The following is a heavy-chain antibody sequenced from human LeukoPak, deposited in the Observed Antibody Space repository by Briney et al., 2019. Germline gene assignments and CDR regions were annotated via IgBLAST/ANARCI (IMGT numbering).Heavy chain of an antibody. CDR3: TRDRPIDY. CDR2: IRSKADGETT. Sequence: GGSLRLSCIASGFTFRDYAMSWFRQAPGRGLEWVGFIRSKADGETTEYAASVKGRFTISRDDSKSIAYLQMNSLKTEDTAVYYCTRDRPIDYWGLGTLVTVSS. J-gene: IGHJ4*02. V-gene: IGHV3-49*03. CDR1: GFTFRDYA.